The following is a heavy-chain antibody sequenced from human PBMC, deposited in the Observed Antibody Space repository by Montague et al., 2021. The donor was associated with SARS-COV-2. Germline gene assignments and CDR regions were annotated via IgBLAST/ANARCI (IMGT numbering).Heavy chain of an antibody. J-gene: IGHJ4*02. D-gene: IGHD3-22*01. CDR3: ARGHLSVSMIVVVFTSASYYVDY. CDR2: IKQSGST. Sequence: SETLSLTCGVYGGSFGDDHWSWIRQPPGKGLEWIGDIKQSGSTNYNPSLKSRVTISVDTSKNPFSLNLTSVTAADTAVYFCARGHLSVSMIVVVFTSASYYVDYWGQGAQVTVSS. CDR1: GGSFGDDH. V-gene: IGHV4-34*01.